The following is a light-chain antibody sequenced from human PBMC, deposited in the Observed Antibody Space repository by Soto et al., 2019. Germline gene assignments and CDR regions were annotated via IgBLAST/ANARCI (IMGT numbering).Light chain of an antibody. CDR2: RAS. CDR1: QSVSSN. Sequence: EIVMRQSPATLSVSPGERATLSCRASQSVSSNLAWYQQKPGQAPRLLIYRASTRATGIPARLSGSGSGTEFTLTISRLPSEDFAGYYCQHYNNWPPWTFGQGTKVEIK. V-gene: IGKV3-15*01. J-gene: IGKJ1*01. CDR3: QHYNNWPPWT.